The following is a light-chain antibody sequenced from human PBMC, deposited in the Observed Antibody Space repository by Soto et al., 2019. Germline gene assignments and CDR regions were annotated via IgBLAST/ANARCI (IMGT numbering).Light chain of an antibody. V-gene: IGKV3-20*01. CDR2: ASS. Sequence: EIVLTQSPGTLSLSPGERATLSCRASQSVSGNYLAWYQQKPGQSPRLLIYASSDRATGIPDRFSGSGSGNIHTLTIYGVEPADFTVYYCRPYGSSLPYTFGQGTKLELK. CDR1: QSVSGNY. J-gene: IGKJ2*01. CDR3: RPYGSSLPYT.